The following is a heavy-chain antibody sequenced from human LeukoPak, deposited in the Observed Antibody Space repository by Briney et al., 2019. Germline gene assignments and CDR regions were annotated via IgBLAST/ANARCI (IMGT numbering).Heavy chain of an antibody. CDR1: GYTFTSYG. Sequence: GASVKVSCKASGYTFTSYGISWVRQAPGQGLEWMGIINPSGGSTSYAQKFQGRVTMTRDTSTSTVYMELSSLRSEDTAVYYCARDRVTKSQYYYYGMDVWGQGTTVTVSS. V-gene: IGHV1-46*01. J-gene: IGHJ6*02. D-gene: IGHD4-11*01. CDR3: ARDRVTKSQYYYYGMDV. CDR2: INPSGGST.